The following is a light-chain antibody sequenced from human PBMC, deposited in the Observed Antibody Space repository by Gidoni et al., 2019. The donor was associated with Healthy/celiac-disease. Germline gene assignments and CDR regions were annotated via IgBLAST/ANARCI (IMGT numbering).Light chain of an antibody. V-gene: IGLV1-47*01. CDR1: SSNIGSNY. CDR3: ASWDDSLSGPV. CDR2: RNN. J-gene: IGLJ2*01. Sequence: QSVLTQPPSASGTPGQGVTISCSGSSSNIGSNYVYWYQQLPGTAPKLLIYRNNQRPSGVPERFSGSKSGTSASLAVSGLRSEDEADYYCASWDDSLSGPVFGGGTKLTVL.